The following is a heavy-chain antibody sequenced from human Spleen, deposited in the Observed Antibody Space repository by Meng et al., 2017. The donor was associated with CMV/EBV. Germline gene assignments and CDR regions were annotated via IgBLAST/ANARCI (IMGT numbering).Heavy chain of an antibody. CDR1: GLTFSTYA. V-gene: IGHV3-7*01. CDR2: IKQDGSEK. D-gene: IGHD6-13*01. CDR3: AREASSSLYFDY. Sequence: GESLKISCAASGLTFSTYAMSWVRQAPGKGLEWVANIKQDGSEKYYVDSVKGRFTISRDNAKNSLYLQMNSLRAEDTAVYYCAREASSSLYFDYWGQGTLVTVSS. J-gene: IGHJ4*02.